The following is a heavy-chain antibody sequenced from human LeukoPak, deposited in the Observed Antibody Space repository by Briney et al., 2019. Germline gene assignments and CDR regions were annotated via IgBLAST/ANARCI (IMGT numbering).Heavy chain of an antibody. Sequence: ASVKVSCKASGYTFTSYGISWVRQAPGQGLEWMGWISAYNGNTNYAQKLQDRVTMTTDTSTSTAYMELRSLRSDDTAVYYCARAGIAPGLYYFDYWGQGTLVTVSS. CDR3: ARAGIAPGLYYFDY. J-gene: IGHJ4*02. D-gene: IGHD6-13*01. V-gene: IGHV1-18*01. CDR1: GYTFTSYG. CDR2: ISAYNGNT.